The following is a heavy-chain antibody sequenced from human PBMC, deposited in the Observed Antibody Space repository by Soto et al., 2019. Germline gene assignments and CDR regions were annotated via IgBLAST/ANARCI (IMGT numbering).Heavy chain of an antibody. J-gene: IGHJ4*02. V-gene: IGHV3-33*06. Sequence: QVQLVESGGGVVQPGRSLRLSCAASGFTFSSYGMHWVRQAPGKGLEWVAVIWYDGSNKYYADSVKGRFTISRDNSKNTQYLQMNSLRAEDTAVYYCAKDPGDYQFDYWGQGTLVTVSS. CDR3: AKDPGDYQFDY. CDR2: IWYDGSNK. CDR1: GFTFSSYG. D-gene: IGHD2-2*01.